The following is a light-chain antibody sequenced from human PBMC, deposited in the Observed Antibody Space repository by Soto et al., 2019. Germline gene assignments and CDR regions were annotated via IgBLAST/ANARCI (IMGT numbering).Light chain of an antibody. Sequence: DIQLTQSPSSLSASVGDRVTITCQASQDINRYVNWYQRQLGKAPKLLMFDAATLESGVPSRFSGSGSGTEFTLTISSLQPEDFATYFCQQYDSLPPTFGGGTKVDIQ. CDR1: QDINRY. V-gene: IGKV1-33*01. CDR2: DAA. CDR3: QQYDSLPPT. J-gene: IGKJ4*01.